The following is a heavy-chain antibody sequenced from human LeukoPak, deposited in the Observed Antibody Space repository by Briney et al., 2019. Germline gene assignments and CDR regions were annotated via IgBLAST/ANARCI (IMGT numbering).Heavy chain of an antibody. Sequence: PGGPLRLSCAASGFTFSSYWLHWVRQAPGKGLVWVSRIKGDERSTNYADSVKGRFTIPRDNAKNTVYLEMNSLRAEDTAVYYCVRGQLWSYYHDYWGQGTLVTVSS. CDR3: VRGQLWSYYHDY. V-gene: IGHV3-74*01. CDR2: IKGDERST. CDR1: GFTFSSYW. J-gene: IGHJ4*02. D-gene: IGHD5-18*01.